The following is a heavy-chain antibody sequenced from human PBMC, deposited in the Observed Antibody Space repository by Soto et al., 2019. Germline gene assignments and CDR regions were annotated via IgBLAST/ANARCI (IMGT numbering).Heavy chain of an antibody. D-gene: IGHD1-26*01. V-gene: IGHV6-1*01. J-gene: IGHJ6*02. Sequence: SQTLSLTCAISAAGISRNCAAFCCMRQSHSRRLEWLGRTYYRSKWYDDFAVSVKSRITINPDTSKNQFSLQLSSVTPEDTAVYYCAREPQSGNYFHYYGLDVWGQGTTVTV. CDR2: TYYRSKWYD. CDR1: AAGISRNCAA. CDR3: AREPQSGNYFHYYGLDV.